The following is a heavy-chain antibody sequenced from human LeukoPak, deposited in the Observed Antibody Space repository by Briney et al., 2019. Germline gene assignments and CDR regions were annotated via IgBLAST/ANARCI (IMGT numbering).Heavy chain of an antibody. CDR2: INPNSGGT. D-gene: IGHD5-12*01. CDR3: ARELVDIVATSYFYI. Sequence: GASVTVSFKASGYTFTGYYMHWVRQAPGQGLEWMGWINPNSGGTNYAQKFQGRVTMTRDTSISTAYMELSRLRSDDTAVYYCARELVDIVATSYFYIWGQGTMVTVSS. CDR1: GYTFTGYY. V-gene: IGHV1-2*02. J-gene: IGHJ3*02.